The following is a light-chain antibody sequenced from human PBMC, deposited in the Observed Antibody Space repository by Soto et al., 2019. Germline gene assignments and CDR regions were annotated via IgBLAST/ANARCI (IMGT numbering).Light chain of an antibody. CDR3: QKDNSAPFT. V-gene: IGKV1-27*01. CDR2: DAY. J-gene: IGKJ3*01. Sequence: DIQMTQSPSSLSASVGDRVTITCRASQGISNYLAWYQQKPGILPKLLIYDAYSSQSGVPSRFSGSGSGTDFTLTISSLQPEDVATYYCQKDNSAPFTFGPGTKVDIK. CDR1: QGISNY.